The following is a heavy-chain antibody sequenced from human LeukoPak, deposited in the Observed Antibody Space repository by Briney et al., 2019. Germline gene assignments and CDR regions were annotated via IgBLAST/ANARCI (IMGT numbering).Heavy chain of an antibody. D-gene: IGHD2/OR15-2a*01. CDR1: GYTFSGYY. CDR3: ARDRGVILSHFDY. Sequence: ASAKVSCKASGYTFSGYYMHWVRQAPGQGLEWMGWINPNSGGTNYAQKFQGRVTMARDTSISTGYMEMSSLRSDDTAVYYCARDRGVILSHFDYWGQGTLVTVSS. CDR2: INPNSGGT. V-gene: IGHV1-2*02. J-gene: IGHJ4*02.